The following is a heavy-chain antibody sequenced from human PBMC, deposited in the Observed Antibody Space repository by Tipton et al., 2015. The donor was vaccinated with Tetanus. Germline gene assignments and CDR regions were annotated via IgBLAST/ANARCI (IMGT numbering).Heavy chain of an antibody. CDR3: AGYSSRLENWFDP. D-gene: IGHD6-13*01. CDR1: GGSVSSGSYY. Sequence: TLSLTCTVSGGSVSSGSYYWSWIRQPPGKGLEWIGYIYYSGSTYYNLSLKSRVTISVDTSKNQFSLKLSSVTAADTAVYYCAGYSSRLENWFDPWGQGTLVTVSS. V-gene: IGHV4-31*03. J-gene: IGHJ5*02. CDR2: IYYSGST.